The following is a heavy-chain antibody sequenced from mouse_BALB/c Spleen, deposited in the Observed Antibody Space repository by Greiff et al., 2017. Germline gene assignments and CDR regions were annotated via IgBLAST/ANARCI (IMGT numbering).Heavy chain of an antibody. CDR3: ATGGGY. Sequence: QVQLQQSGAELVRPGTSVKVSCKASGYAFTNYLIEWVKQRPGQGLEWIGVINPGSGGTNYNEKFKGKATLTADKSSSTAYMQPSSLTSDDSAVYFCATGGGYWGQGTSVTVSS. D-gene: IGHD4-1*01. V-gene: IGHV1-54*01. CDR2: INPGSGGT. J-gene: IGHJ4*01. CDR1: GYAFTNYL.